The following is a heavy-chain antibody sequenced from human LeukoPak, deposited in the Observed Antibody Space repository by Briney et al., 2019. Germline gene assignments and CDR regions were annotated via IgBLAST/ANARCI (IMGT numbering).Heavy chain of an antibody. Sequence: PSGTLSLTCAVSGGSISSSNWWSWVRQPPGKGLEWIGEIYHSGSTYYNPSLKSRVTISIDKSKNQFSLKLTSVTAADTAVYYCARRGGSILVVPAGYYFDYWGQGTLVTVSS. CDR1: GGSISSSNW. J-gene: IGHJ4*02. CDR3: ARRGGSILVVPAGYYFDY. V-gene: IGHV4-4*02. D-gene: IGHD2-2*01. CDR2: IYHSGST.